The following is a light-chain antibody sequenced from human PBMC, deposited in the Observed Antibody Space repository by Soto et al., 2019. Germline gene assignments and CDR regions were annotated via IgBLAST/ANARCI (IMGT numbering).Light chain of an antibody. CDR1: ESLSSRS. Sequence: IVLTQSPGTLSLSPGERVTLSCRASESLSSRSLAWYQQKPGQAPRLLIYDASSRATGIPDRFSGSGSGTDFSLTISRLEPEDFAVYYCQQYERGFTFGPGTKVDIK. CDR2: DAS. J-gene: IGKJ3*01. V-gene: IGKV3-20*01. CDR3: QQYERGFT.